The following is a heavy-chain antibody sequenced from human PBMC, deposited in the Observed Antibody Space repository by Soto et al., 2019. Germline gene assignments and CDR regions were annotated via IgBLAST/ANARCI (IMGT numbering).Heavy chain of an antibody. CDR3: ARHPSDSFGMDV. D-gene: IGHD3-16*01. V-gene: IGHV6-1*01. CDR1: GDSVSSNNAA. Sequence: PSQTLSLTCAISGDSVSSNNAAWNWIRQSPSRGLEWLGRTYYRSNWYTDYAVSVKSRISIDPDTSRNQFSLQLNSVIPEDSAVYYRARHPSDSFGMDVWGQGTTVTVSS. J-gene: IGHJ6*02. CDR2: TYYRSNWYT.